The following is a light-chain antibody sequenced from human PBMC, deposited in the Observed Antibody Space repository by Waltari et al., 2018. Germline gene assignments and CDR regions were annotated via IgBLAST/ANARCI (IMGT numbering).Light chain of an antibody. V-gene: IGKV3-20*01. CDR1: QTFRRRY. CDR3: QHYGNSRWT. J-gene: IGKJ1*01. CDR2: GAS. Sequence: EIVMTPSPGTLSLFSGERATLPLRASQTFRRRYIMWYQQKSGQAPRLLIQGASKRAAGIPDRFSGSGSGTDFTLTISTVEPEDFAVYHCQHYGNSRWTFGQGT.